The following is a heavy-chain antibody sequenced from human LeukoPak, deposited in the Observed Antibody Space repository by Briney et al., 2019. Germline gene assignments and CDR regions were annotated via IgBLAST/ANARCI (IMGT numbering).Heavy chain of an antibody. D-gene: IGHD4-23*01. V-gene: IGHV1-69*04. Sequence: SVKVSCKASGGTFSSYAISWVRQAPGQGLEWMGRIIPILGIANYAQKFQGRVTITADKSTSTAYMELSSLRSEDTAVYYCARLAVVNRYYYYGMDVWGQGTTVTASS. CDR2: IIPILGIA. J-gene: IGHJ6*02. CDR1: GGTFSSYA. CDR3: ARLAVVNRYYYYGMDV.